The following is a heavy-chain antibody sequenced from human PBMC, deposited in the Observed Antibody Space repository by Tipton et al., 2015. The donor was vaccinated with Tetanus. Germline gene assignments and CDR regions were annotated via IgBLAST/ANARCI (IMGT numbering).Heavy chain of an antibody. D-gene: IGHD6-19*01. CDR2: IYYNGNT. J-gene: IGHJ4*02. CDR1: RGSINSGTFY. CDR3: ARPIKQWLVPVDS. V-gene: IGHV4-39*01. Sequence: TLSLTCTVSRGSINSGTFYWDWIRQPPGKGLEWIGNIYYNGNTLENPSLKVRVTLSLDKSKNQFSLNLTSVTAADTAVYYCARPIKQWLVPVDSWGQGTLVTVSS.